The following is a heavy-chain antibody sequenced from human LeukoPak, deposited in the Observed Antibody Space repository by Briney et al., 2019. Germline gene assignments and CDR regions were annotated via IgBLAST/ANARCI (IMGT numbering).Heavy chain of an antibody. V-gene: IGHV3-21*01. J-gene: IGHJ6*02. CDR2: ISSSSSYI. CDR3: AKDPLNRGPDYYYGMDV. CDR1: GFTFSSYS. Sequence: GGSLRLSCAASGFTFSSYSMNWVRQAPGKGLEWVSSISSSSSYIYYADSVKGRFTISRDNSKNTLYLQMNSLRAEDTAVYYCAKDPLNRGPDYYYGMDVWGQGTTVTVSS.